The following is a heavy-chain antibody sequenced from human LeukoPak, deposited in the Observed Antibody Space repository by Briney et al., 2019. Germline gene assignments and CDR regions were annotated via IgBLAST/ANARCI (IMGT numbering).Heavy chain of an antibody. V-gene: IGHV4-34*01. J-gene: IGHJ4*02. CDR1: GGSFSGYY. Sequence: SETLSLTRAVYGGSFSGYYWSWIRQPPGKGLEWIGEINHRGSTNYNPSLKSRVTISVDTSKNQFSLKLSSVTAADTAVYYCARQSLKYYYDSSGYREPFDYWGQGTLVTVSS. CDR2: INHRGST. CDR3: ARQSLKYYYDSSGYREPFDY. D-gene: IGHD3-22*01.